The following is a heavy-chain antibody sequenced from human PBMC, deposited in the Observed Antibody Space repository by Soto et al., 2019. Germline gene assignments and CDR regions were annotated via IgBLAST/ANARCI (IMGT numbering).Heavy chain of an antibody. CDR2: INPSVGRT. Sequence: ASVKVSCKASGYTFTSYYMHWVRQAPGQGLEWMGIINPSVGRTNYAQKFQGRVTMTTDTSTSTAYMELSSLRSEDTAVYYCARARAYYDFWSGYPPINYYYYYGMDVWGQGTTVTVSS. V-gene: IGHV1-46*01. D-gene: IGHD3-3*01. CDR1: GYTFTSYY. J-gene: IGHJ6*02. CDR3: ARARAYYDFWSGYPPINYYYYYGMDV.